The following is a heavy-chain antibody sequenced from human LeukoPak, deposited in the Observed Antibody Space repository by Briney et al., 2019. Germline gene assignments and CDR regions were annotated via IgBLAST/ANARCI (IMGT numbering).Heavy chain of an antibody. Sequence: PGGSLRLSCAASGFTFSSYWMSWVRQAPGKGLEWVSVIYSDGSTYYADSVKGRFTISRDNSKNTLYLQMNSLRVEDTAVYYCARAAAGTYFDYWGQGTLVTVSS. V-gene: IGHV3-66*01. CDR3: ARAAAGTYFDY. J-gene: IGHJ4*02. CDR1: GFTFSSYW. D-gene: IGHD6-13*01. CDR2: IYSDGST.